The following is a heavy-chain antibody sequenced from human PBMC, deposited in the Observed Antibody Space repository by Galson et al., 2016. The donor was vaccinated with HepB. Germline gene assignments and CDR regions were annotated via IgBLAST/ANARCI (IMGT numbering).Heavy chain of an antibody. D-gene: IGHD4-11*01. CDR2: TGTGTGYK. CDR3: AKSSGGLQRYSGLDV. V-gene: IGHV3-21*01. Sequence: SLRLSCAASGFPFSIYSMTWVRQAPGKGLEWVSSTGTGTGYKYYADSVKGRSTISRDDAKNSLFLQMDSLRPEDTAVYFCAKSSGGLQRYSGLDVWGQGTTVIVSS. J-gene: IGHJ6*02. CDR1: GFPFSIYS.